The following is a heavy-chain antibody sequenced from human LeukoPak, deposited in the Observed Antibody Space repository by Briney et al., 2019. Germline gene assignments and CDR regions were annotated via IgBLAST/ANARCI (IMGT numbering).Heavy chain of an antibody. CDR2: INHSGST. Sequence: PSETLSLTCAVYGGSFSGYYWSWIRQPPGKGLEWIGEINHSGSTNYNPSLKSRVTISVDTSKNQFSLKLSSVTAADTAVYYCARHVGYDYVWGSYRYTGGCFDYWGQGTLVTVSS. J-gene: IGHJ4*02. D-gene: IGHD3-16*02. V-gene: IGHV4-34*01. CDR3: ARHVGYDYVWGSYRYTGGCFDY. CDR1: GGSFSGYY.